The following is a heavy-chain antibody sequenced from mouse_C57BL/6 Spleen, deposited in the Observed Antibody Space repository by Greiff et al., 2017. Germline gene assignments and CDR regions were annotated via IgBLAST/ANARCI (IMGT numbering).Heavy chain of an antibody. J-gene: IGHJ1*03. V-gene: IGHV5-9*01. CDR3: ARQGGTGTWYFDV. CDR2: ISGGGGNT. Sequence: EVQRVESGGGLVKPGGSLKLSCAASGFTFSSYTMSWVRQTPEKRLEWVATISGGGGNTYYPDSVKGRFTISRDNAKNTLYLQMRSLRSEDTALYYCARQGGTGTWYFDVWGTGTSVTVSS. CDR1: GFTFSSYT. D-gene: IGHD4-1*01.